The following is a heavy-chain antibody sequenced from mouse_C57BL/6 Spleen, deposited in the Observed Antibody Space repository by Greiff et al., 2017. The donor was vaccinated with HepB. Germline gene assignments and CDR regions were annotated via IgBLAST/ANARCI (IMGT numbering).Heavy chain of an antibody. CDR1: GYTFTSYW. Sequence: QVQLQQPGAELVMPGASVKLSCKASGYTFTSYWMHWVKQRPGQGLEWIGEIDPSDSYTNYNQKFKGKSTLTVDKSSSTAYMQLSSLTSEDSAVYYCARDYYGSSYRYFDVWGTGTTVTVSS. J-gene: IGHJ1*03. CDR3: ARDYYGSSYRYFDV. D-gene: IGHD1-1*01. CDR2: IDPSDSYT. V-gene: IGHV1-69*01.